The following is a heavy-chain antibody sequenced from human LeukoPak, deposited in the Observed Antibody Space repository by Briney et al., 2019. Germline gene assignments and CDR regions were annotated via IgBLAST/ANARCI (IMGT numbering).Heavy chain of an antibody. V-gene: IGHV4-61*02. CDR3: ARDRGYYGSGSIDY. CDR2: IYTSGST. D-gene: IGHD3-10*01. J-gene: IGHJ4*02. CDR1: GGSISSGSYY. Sequence: SETLSLTCTVSGGSISSGSYYWSWIRQPAGKGLEWIGRIYTSGSTNYNPSLKSRVTISVDTSKNQFSLRPSSVTAADTAVYYCARDRGYYGSGSIDYWGQGTLVTVSS.